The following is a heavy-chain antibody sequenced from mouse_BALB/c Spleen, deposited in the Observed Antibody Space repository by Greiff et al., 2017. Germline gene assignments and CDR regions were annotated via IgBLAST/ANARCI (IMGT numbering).Heavy chain of an antibody. J-gene: IGHJ4*01. CDR2: IRNKANGYTT. CDR1: GFTFTDYY. CDR3: ARDMGLLRPLDY. Sequence: EVQRVESGGGLVQPGGSLRLSCATSGFTFTDYYMSWVRQPPGKALEWLGFIRNKANGYTTEYSASVKGRFTISRDNSQSILYLQMNTLRAEDSATYYCARDMGLLRPLDYWGQGTSVTVSA. D-gene: IGHD1-2*01. V-gene: IGHV7-3*02.